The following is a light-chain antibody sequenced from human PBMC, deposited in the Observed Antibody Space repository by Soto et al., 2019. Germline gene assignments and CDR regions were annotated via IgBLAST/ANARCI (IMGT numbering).Light chain of an antibody. Sequence: DIQMTQSPSTLSASVGDRVTITCRASQTIGRYLSWYQQRPGTAPKLLIYGVSSLQAGVPSRFSDSGSGTDFTLTISSLQPEDFATYYCQQTFTSLFTFGPGTRVDVK. V-gene: IGKV1-39*01. J-gene: IGKJ3*01. CDR3: QQTFTSLFT. CDR1: QTIGRY. CDR2: GVS.